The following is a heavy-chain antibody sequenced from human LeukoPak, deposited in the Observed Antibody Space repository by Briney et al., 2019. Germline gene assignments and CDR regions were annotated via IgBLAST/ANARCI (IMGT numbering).Heavy chain of an antibody. CDR3: ARVKISSSWYRFDP. J-gene: IGHJ5*02. V-gene: IGHV4-59*08. CDR2: IYYSGST. CDR1: VGSISSYY. Sequence: RPSETLSLTCTVSVGSISSYYWSWIRQPPGKGLEWIGYIYYSGSTHYNPSLKSRVTISVDTSKNQFSLKLSSVPAADTAVYYCARVKISSSWYRFDPWGQGTLVTVSS. D-gene: IGHD6-13*01.